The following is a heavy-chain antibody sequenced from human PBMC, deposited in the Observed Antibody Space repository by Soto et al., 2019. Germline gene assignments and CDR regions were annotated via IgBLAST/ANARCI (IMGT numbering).Heavy chain of an antibody. CDR3: AIPLGYCSGGSCYSGMDV. V-gene: IGHV1-69*13. Sequence: VKVSCKASGGTFSSYAISWVRQAPGQGLEWMGGIIPIFGTANYAQKFQGRVTITADESTSTAYMELSSLRSEDTAVYYCAIPLGYCSGGSCYSGMDVWGQGTTVTVSS. D-gene: IGHD2-15*01. J-gene: IGHJ6*02. CDR1: GGTFSSYA. CDR2: IIPIFGTA.